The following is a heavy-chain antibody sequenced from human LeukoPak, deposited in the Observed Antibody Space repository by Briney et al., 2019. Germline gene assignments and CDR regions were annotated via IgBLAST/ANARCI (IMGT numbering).Heavy chain of an antibody. CDR1: GGSVSDYY. CDR2: IYYSGST. V-gene: IGHV4-39*07. Sequence: SETLSLTCTISGGSVSDYYWSWIRQPPGKGLEWIGSIYYSGSTYYNPSLKSRVTISVDTSKNQFSLKLSSVTAADTAVYYCARERRGGAGVYFDYWGQGTLVTVSS. CDR3: ARERRGGAGVYFDY. J-gene: IGHJ4*02. D-gene: IGHD1-26*01.